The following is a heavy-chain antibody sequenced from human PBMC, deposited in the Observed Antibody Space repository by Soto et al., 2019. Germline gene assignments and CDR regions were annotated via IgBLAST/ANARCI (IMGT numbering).Heavy chain of an antibody. CDR2: IDPSDSYT. J-gene: IGHJ4*02. Sequence: GESLKISCKGSGYSFTSYWISWVRQMPGKGLEWMGRIDPSDSYTNYSPSFQGHVTISADKSISTAYLQWSSLKASDTAMYYCARLAPHYYGSGSYGAGWGQGTLVTVS. CDR3: ARLAPHYYGSGSYGAG. V-gene: IGHV5-10-1*01. CDR1: GYSFTSYW. D-gene: IGHD3-10*01.